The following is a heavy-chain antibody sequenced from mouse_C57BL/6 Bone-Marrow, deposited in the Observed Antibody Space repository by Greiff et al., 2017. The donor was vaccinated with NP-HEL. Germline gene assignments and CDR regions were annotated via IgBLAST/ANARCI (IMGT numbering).Heavy chain of an antibody. D-gene: IGHD3-1*01. CDR3: ARARANAMDY. Sequence: EVKLMESEGGLVQPGSSMKLSCTASGFTFSDYYMAWVRQVPEKGLEWVANINYDGSSTYYLDSLKSRFIISRDNAKNILYLQMSSLKSEDTATYYCARARANAMDYGGQGTAVTVSS. V-gene: IGHV5-16*01. CDR2: INYDGSST. CDR1: GFTFSDYY. J-gene: IGHJ4*01.